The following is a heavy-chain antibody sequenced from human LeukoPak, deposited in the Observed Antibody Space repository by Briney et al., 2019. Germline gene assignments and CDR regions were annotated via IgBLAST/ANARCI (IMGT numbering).Heavy chain of an antibody. CDR1: GYTLTGYY. D-gene: IGHD6-13*01. V-gene: IGHV1-2*02. CDR2: INPNSGGT. J-gene: IGHJ3*02. Sequence: GASVKVSCKASGYTLTGYYMHWVRQAPGQGLEWMGWINPNSGGTNYAQKFQGRVTMTRDTSISTAYMELSRLRSDDTAVYYCARASRVRNDAFDIWGQGTMVTVSS. CDR3: ARASRVRNDAFDI.